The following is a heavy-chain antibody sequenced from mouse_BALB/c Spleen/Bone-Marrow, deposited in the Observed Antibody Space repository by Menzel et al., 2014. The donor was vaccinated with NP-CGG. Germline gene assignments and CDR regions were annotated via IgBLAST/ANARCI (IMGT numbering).Heavy chain of an antibody. D-gene: IGHD2-2*01. CDR2: IDPANGNT. Sequence: VQLQQPGAERVKPGVSVKLSCTASGFNIKDTYMHWVKQRPGQGLEGIGRIDPANGNTKYDPKFQGKATITADTSSNTAYLQLSSLTSEDTAVYYCARDYGYGKSFAYWGQGTLVTVSA. V-gene: IGHV14-3*02. J-gene: IGHJ3*01. CDR3: ARDYGYGKSFAY. CDR1: GFNIKDTY.